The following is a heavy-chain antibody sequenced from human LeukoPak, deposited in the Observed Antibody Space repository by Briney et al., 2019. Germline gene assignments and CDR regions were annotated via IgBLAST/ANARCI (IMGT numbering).Heavy chain of an antibody. J-gene: IGHJ4*02. V-gene: IGHV3-23*01. CDR1: GCTFSSYA. D-gene: IGHD3-3*01. CDR3: AKPSIYYDFWSGSYYFDY. CDR2: ISGSGGST. Sequence: GGSLRLSCAASGCTFSSYAMSWVRQAPGKGLEWVSAISGSGGSTYYADSVKGRFTISRDNSKNTLYLQMNSLRAEDTAVYYCAKPSIYYDFWSGSYYFDYWGQGTLVTVSS.